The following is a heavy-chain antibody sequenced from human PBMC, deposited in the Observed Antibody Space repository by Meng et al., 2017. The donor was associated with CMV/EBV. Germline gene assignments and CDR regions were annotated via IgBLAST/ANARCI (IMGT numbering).Heavy chain of an antibody. Sequence: VALQQWGDGLLKPSETLSLTCAVYGGSFSGYYWSWIRQPPGKGLEWIGEINHSGSTNYNPSLKSRVTISVDTSKNQFSLKLSSVTAADTAVYYCARGGIAAAGPFDYWGQGTLVTVSS. J-gene: IGHJ4*02. V-gene: IGHV4-34*01. D-gene: IGHD6-13*01. CDR2: INHSGST. CDR3: ARGGIAAAGPFDY. CDR1: GGSFSGYY.